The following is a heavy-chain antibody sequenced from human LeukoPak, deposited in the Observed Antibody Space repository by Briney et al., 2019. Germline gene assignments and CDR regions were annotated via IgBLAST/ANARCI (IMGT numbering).Heavy chain of an antibody. Sequence: ASVKVSCKTSGYTFTDYYLHWVRQAPGQGLEWMGWINPNSGGTSSAQKFQGRVAMTRDTSITTVYMEVSWLTSDDTAIYYCARADRLHGGPYLIGPWGQGTLVTVSS. CDR3: ARADRLHGGPYLIGP. CDR2: INPNSGGT. J-gene: IGHJ5*02. D-gene: IGHD2-21*01. CDR1: GYTFTDYY. V-gene: IGHV1-2*02.